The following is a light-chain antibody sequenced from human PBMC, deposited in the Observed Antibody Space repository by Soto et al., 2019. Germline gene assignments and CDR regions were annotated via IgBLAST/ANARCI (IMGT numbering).Light chain of an antibody. CDR1: QSVSSNF. CDR2: AAS. J-gene: IGKJ2*01. CDR3: QLYGYTPPTYT. Sequence: ESVLTQSPGTLSLSPGERATLSCRASQSVSSNFIAWYQQKPGRAPRLLIYAASSRATSIPDRFSGSGSGTEFTLTISRLEPEDFAMYYCQLYGYTPPTYTFGHGTKLEIK. V-gene: IGKV3-20*01.